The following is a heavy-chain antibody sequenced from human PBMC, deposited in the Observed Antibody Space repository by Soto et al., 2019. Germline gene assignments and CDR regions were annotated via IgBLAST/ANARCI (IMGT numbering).Heavy chain of an antibody. CDR2: IYYSGST. V-gene: IGHV4-59*01. J-gene: IGHJ6*02. CDR1: GGSISSYY. D-gene: IGHD6-13*01. Sequence: KHSETLSLTCTVSGGSISSYYWSWIRQPPGKGLEWIGYIYYSGSTNYNPSLKSRVTISADPSKNQFSLKLSSVTAADTAVYYCARGVRGSSWGDDYYCGMDVWGQVTTVTVSS. CDR3: ARGVRGSSWGDDYYCGMDV.